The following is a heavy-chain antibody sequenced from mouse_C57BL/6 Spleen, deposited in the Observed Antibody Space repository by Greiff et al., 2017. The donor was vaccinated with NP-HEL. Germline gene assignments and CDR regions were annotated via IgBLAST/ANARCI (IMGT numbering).Heavy chain of an antibody. J-gene: IGHJ2*01. CDR3: ARDSSGYRDFDY. CDR1: GYTFTSYW. D-gene: IGHD3-2*02. CDR2: IYPSDSET. V-gene: IGHV1-61*01. Sequence: VQLQQPGAELVRPGSSVKLSCKASGYTFTSYWMDWVKQRPGQGLEWIGNIYPSDSETHYNQKFKDKATLTVDKSSSTAYMQLSSLTSEDSAVYYCARDSSGYRDFDYWGQGTTLTVSS.